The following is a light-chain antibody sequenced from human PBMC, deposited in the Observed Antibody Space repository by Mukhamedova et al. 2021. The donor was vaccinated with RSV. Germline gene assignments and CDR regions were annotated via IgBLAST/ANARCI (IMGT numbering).Light chain of an antibody. CDR2: AAS. V-gene: IGKV1-27*01. J-gene: IGKJ3*01. Sequence: WYQRRVHGKVPNLLISAASTLQSGVPSRFSGSRSGTEFTLTITSLQPEDVGTYYCQEYERVPYAFGPGTRVDIK. CDR3: QEYERVPYA.